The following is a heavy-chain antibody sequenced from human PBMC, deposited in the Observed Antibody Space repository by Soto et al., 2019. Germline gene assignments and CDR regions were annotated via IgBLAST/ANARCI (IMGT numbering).Heavy chain of an antibody. V-gene: IGHV1-3*05. CDR3: ARGIVVVTALDY. D-gene: IGHD2-21*02. J-gene: IGHJ4*02. Sequence: QVQLVQSGAEEKKPGASVKVSCKASGYTFTSYAMHWVRQAPGQRLEWMGWINAGNGNTKYSQKFQGRVTITRDTPARTAYMEVSSLRSEGTAVYSCARGIVVVTALDYWGQGTLVTVSS. CDR2: INAGNGNT. CDR1: GYTFTSYA.